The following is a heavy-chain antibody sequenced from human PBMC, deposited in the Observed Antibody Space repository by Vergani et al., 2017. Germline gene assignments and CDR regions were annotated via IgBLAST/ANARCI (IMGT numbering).Heavy chain of an antibody. V-gene: IGHV4-30-2*01. J-gene: IGHJ4*02. CDR2: IYHSGST. Sequence: QLQLQESGSGLVKPSQTLSLTCAVSGGSISSGGYSWSWIRQPPGKGLEWIGYIYHSGSTYYNPSLKSRVTISVDRSKNQFSLKLSSVTAADTAVYYCAKVWSVYPHYYDSSGYYSYWGQGTLVTVSS. D-gene: IGHD3-22*01. CDR1: GGSISSGGYS. CDR3: AKVWSVYPHYYDSSGYYSY.